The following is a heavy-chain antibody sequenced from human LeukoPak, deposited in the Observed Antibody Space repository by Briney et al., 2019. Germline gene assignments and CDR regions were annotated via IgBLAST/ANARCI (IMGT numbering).Heavy chain of an antibody. J-gene: IGHJ5*02. Sequence: PGRSLRLSCAASGFTFDDHAMHWVRQAPGKGLEWVSGISWNSGNIGYADSVKGRFTISRDNAKNSLYLQMNSLRAEDTALYYCAKSYCSGGSCYSIFGSWGQGTLVTVSS. CDR3: AKSYCSGGSCYSIFGS. CDR2: ISWNSGNI. D-gene: IGHD2-15*01. CDR1: GFTFDDHA. V-gene: IGHV3-9*01.